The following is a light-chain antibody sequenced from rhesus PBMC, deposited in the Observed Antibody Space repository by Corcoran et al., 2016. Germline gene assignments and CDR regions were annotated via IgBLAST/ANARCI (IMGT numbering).Light chain of an antibody. V-gene: IGKV1-22*01. J-gene: IGKJ2*01. Sequence: DIQMTQSPSSLSASVGDTVTITCRASPSISSWLDWYQQKQGKAPKLLISRASSLQSGVPSRLSGSGSGTDVTLTISRLQPEDFATYYCLQYSSSLYSFGQGTKGEIK. CDR2: RAS. CDR1: PSISSW. CDR3: LQYSSSLYS.